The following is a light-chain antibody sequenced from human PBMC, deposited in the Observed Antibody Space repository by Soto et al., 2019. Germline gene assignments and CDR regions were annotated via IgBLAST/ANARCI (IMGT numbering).Light chain of an antibody. V-gene: IGKV1-5*03. CDR1: QTISSW. CDR2: KAS. CDR3: QHYNRYPYT. J-gene: IGKJ2*01. Sequence: DIQMTQSPSTLSGSVGDRVTITCRASQTISSWLAWYQQKPGKAPKLLIYKASTLKSGVPSRFSGSGSGTEFTLTISSLQPDDFATYYCQHYNRYPYTFGQGTKVDIK.